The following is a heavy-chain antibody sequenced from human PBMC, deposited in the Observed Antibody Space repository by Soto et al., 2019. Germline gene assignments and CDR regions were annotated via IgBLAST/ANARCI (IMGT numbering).Heavy chain of an antibody. V-gene: IGHV2-5*01. Sequence: QITLKESAPTLVMPTQTLTLTCSFSGFSLTTTAVGVGWIHHPPGKALEWLALIYWNDNEHYSPSLRSRLSITKDTSKNQVVLRMTDMDPVDTATYYCAHALFYADYDSYFDLWGRGTLVTVSS. CDR2: IYWNDNE. CDR3: AHALFYADYDSYFDL. J-gene: IGHJ2*01. CDR1: GFSLTTTAVG. D-gene: IGHD4-17*01.